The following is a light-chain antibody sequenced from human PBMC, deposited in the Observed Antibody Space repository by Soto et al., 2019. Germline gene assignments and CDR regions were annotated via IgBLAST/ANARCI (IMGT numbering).Light chain of an antibody. V-gene: IGKV4-1*01. J-gene: IGKJ1*01. CDR2: WAS. Sequence: DIVMTQSPDSLAVSLGERATINCKSSQSVLYSSNNKNYLAWYQQRPGQPPNLLIYWASTRESGVPDRFSGSGSGTDFTLTISSLQAEDVAIYYXQQYFSFPWTFGQGTKVEIK. CDR1: QSVLYSSNNKNY. CDR3: QQYFSFPWT.